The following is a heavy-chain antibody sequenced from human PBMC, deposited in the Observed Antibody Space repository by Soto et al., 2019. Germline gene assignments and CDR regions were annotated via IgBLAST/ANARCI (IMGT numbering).Heavy chain of an antibody. D-gene: IGHD6-13*01. J-gene: IGHJ5*02. CDR1: GYIFTSYY. CDR2: INPSGGST. Sequence: GPVKVSCKASGYIFTSYYMHWVRQAPGQGLEWMGIINPSGGSTSYAQKFQGRVTMTRDTSTSTVYMELSSLRSEDTAVYYCAGLAAAGTNGFDPWGQGTLVTVSS. V-gene: IGHV1-46*01. CDR3: AGLAAAGTNGFDP.